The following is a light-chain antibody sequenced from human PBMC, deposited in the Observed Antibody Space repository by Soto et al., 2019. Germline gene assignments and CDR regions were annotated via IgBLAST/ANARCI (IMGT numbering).Light chain of an antibody. CDR3: MQSTQLPPT. V-gene: IGKV2D-29*02. Sequence: DVVMTQTPLSLSVAPGQPASISCKSSQSLLHITGETFLFWYLQKPGQSPQLLIYEVSTRVSGVPDRFSGRGSGTDFTLDISRVETDDVGIYYCMQSTQLPPTFGQGTRLGIE. CDR2: EVS. J-gene: IGKJ5*01. CDR1: QSLLHITGETF.